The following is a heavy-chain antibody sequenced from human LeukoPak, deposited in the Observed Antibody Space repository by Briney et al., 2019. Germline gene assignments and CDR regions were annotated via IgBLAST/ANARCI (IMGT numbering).Heavy chain of an antibody. J-gene: IGHJ5*02. Sequence: SETLSLTCTVSGGSISSSSYYWGWIRQPPGKGLEWIGSIYYSGSTYYNPSLKSRVTISVDTSKNQFSLKLSSVTAADTAVYYCARDGNPTDWFDPWGQGTLVTVSS. CDR2: IYYSGST. CDR3: ARDGNPTDWFDP. V-gene: IGHV4-39*02. CDR1: GGSISSSSYY. D-gene: IGHD2/OR15-2a*01.